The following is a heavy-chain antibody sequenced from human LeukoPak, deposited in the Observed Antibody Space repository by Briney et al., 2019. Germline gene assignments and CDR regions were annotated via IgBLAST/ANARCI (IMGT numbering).Heavy chain of an antibody. CDR1: GGSISSNY. V-gene: IGHV4-59*08. CDR3: ARRNDAYGMDV. D-gene: IGHD1-1*01. Sequence: SETLSLTCAVSGGSISSNYWSWTRQPPGEGLEWIGYIYYSGSTNYNPSLKSRVTISVDTSMNQFSLKLSSVTAADTAVYYCARRNDAYGMDVWGQGTTVTVSS. J-gene: IGHJ6*02. CDR2: IYYSGST.